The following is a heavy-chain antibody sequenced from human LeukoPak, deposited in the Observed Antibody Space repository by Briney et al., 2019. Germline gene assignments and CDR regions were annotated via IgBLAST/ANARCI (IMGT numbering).Heavy chain of an antibody. CDR2: IIPIFXXX. J-gene: IGHJ6*02. V-gene: IGHV1-69*01. CDR3: ARDRSSEGYYDSSGYGYCYGMDV. Sequence: WXGGIIPIFXXXNYAQKFQGRVTITADESTSTAYMELSSLRSEDTAVYYCARDRSSEGYYDSSGYGYCYGMDVWGQGTTVTVSS. D-gene: IGHD3-22*01.